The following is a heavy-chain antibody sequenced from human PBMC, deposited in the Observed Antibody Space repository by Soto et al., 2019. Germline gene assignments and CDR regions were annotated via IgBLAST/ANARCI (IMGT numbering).Heavy chain of an antibody. J-gene: IGHJ6*02. D-gene: IGHD3-10*01. CDR2: INHSGST. V-gene: IGHV4-34*01. Sequence: SETLSLTCAVYGGSFSGYYWSWIRQPPGKGLEWIGEINHSGSTNYNPSLKSRVTISVDTSNNQFSLKLSSVTAADTALYYSARPRLGEKRYYDMDVWGQGTTVTVSS. CDR1: GGSFSGYY. CDR3: ARPRLGEKRYYDMDV.